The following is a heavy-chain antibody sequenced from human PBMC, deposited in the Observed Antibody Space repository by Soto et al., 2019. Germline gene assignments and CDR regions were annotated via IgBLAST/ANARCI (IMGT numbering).Heavy chain of an antibody. V-gene: IGHV4-59*01. CDR2: IYYSGST. Sequence: SETLSLTCTVSGGSISSYYWSWIRQPPGKGLEWIGYIYYSGSTNYNPSLKSRVTISVDTSKNQFSLKLSSVTAADTAVYYCARASSIADYYYYYMDVWGKGTTVTVSS. CDR3: ARASSIADYYYYYMDV. J-gene: IGHJ6*03. CDR1: GGSISSYY. D-gene: IGHD6-6*01.